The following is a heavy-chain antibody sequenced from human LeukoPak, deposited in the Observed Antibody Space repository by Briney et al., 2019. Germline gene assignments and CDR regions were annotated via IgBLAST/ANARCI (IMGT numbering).Heavy chain of an antibody. CDR1: GYIFTNHA. CDR3: ARGKVRNPVALDY. Sequence: ASVKVSCKASGYIFTNHAITWVRQAPGQGLEWMGGIIPIFGTANYAQKFQGRVTITTDESTSTAYMELSSLRSEDTAVYYCARGKVRNPVALDYWGQGTLVTVSS. D-gene: IGHD1-14*01. V-gene: IGHV1-69*05. CDR2: IIPIFGTA. J-gene: IGHJ4*02.